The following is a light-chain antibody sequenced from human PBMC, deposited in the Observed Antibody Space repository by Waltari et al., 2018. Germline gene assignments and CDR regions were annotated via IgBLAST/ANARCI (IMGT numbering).Light chain of an antibody. CDR2: RNN. CDR1: SNDVAKHG. V-gene: IGLV10-54*04. Sequence: GLTQPPSVAKGLRQTATRTCTVNSNDVAKHGAAWLQQPPGHPPKRMSSRNNNRPSGIPERFSASRSGNTASLTITGLQAEDEADYFCSAWDSSLSAWVFGGGTKMTVL. CDR3: SAWDSSLSAWV. J-gene: IGLJ3*02.